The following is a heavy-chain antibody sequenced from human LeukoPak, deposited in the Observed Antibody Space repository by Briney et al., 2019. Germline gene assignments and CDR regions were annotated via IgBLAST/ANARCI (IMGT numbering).Heavy chain of an antibody. CDR2: ISSSSSYI. Sequence: GGSLRLSCAASGFTFNYAWMSWVRQVPGKGLEWVSSISSSSSYIYYADSVKGRFTISRDNAKNSLYLQMNSLRAEDTAVYYCARDLVGWGSFDYWGQGTLVTVSS. D-gene: IGHD7-27*01. CDR1: GFTFNYAW. J-gene: IGHJ4*02. CDR3: ARDLVGWGSFDY. V-gene: IGHV3-21*01.